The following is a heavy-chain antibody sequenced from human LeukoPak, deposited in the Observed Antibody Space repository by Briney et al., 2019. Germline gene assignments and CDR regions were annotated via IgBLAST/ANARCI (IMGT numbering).Heavy chain of an antibody. CDR3: AREYYDFWSGSPNWFDP. D-gene: IGHD3-3*01. Sequence: PSETLSLTCDVSSGSTREYFWSWIRQPPGKGLEWIGSVSHSGNTNYNPSLKSRVTISVDTSKNQFSLKLSSVTAADTAVYYCAREYYDFWSGSPNWFDPWGQGTLVTVSS. J-gene: IGHJ5*02. CDR1: SGSTREYF. CDR2: VSHSGNT. V-gene: IGHV4-59*01.